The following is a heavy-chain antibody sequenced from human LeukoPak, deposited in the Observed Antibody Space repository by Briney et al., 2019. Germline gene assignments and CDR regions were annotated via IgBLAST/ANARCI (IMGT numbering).Heavy chain of an antibody. CDR2: IIPILGIA. J-gene: IGHJ4*02. CDR1: GGTFSSYA. CDR3: AREPPPYGSGKADGGY. V-gene: IGHV1-69*04. Sequence: SVKVSCKASGGTFSSYAISWVRQAPGQGLEWMGRIIPILGIANYAQKFQGRVTITADKSTSTAYMELSSLRSDDTAVYYCAREPPPYGSGKADGGYWGQGTLVTVSS. D-gene: IGHD3-10*01.